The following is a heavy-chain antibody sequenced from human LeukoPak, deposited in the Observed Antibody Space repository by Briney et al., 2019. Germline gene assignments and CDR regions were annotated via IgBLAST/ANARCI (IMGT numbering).Heavy chain of an antibody. D-gene: IGHD6-6*01. CDR2: INPSGGTT. V-gene: IGHV1-46*01. Sequence: ASVKVSCKASGYTFTTYYMDWVRQAPGQGLDGMGIINPSGGTTKYAQKFQGRVTMTRDTSTSTVYLELSSLRSEGTAVSYWSRGYSSSFGDFDYWVQGTLVSVSS. CDR3: SRGYSSSFGDFDY. J-gene: IGHJ4*02. CDR1: GYTFTTYY.